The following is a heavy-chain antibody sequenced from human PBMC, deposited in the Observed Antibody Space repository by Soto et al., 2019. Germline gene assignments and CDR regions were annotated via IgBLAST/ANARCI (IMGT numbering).Heavy chain of an antibody. CDR3: ARGREYSYGYRYYGMDV. CDR2: IYYSWST. J-gene: IGHJ6*02. CDR1: GGSISSYY. D-gene: IGHD5-18*01. V-gene: IGHV4-59*12. Sequence: PSETLSLTCTVSGGSISSYYWSWIRQPPGKGLEWIGYIYYSWSTYYNPSLKSRVTISVDTSKNLFSLKLSSVTAADTAVYYCARGREYSYGYRYYGMDVWGQGTTVTVSS.